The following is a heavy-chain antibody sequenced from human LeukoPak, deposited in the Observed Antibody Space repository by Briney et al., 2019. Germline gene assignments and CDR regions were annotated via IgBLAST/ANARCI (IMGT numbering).Heavy chain of an antibody. V-gene: IGHV1-2*02. Sequence: GASVKVSCKASGYTFTGYYMHWVRQAPGQGLEWMGWINPNSGGTNYAQKFQGRVTMTRDTSISTAYMELSRLRSDDTAVYYCAILGDIVVVPVAPYLDYWGQGTLVTVSS. CDR2: INPNSGGT. D-gene: IGHD2-2*01. J-gene: IGHJ4*02. CDR1: GYTFTGYY. CDR3: AILGDIVVVPVAPYLDY.